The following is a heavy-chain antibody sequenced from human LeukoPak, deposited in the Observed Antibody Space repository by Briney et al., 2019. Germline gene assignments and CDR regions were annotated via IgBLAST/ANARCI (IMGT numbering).Heavy chain of an antibody. D-gene: IGHD3-22*01. CDR2: ISWNSGSI. CDR3: AREGSYDGSTMWYFDY. J-gene: IGHJ4*02. Sequence: GGSLRLSCAASGFTFDDYAMHWVRQAPGKGLEWVSGISWNSGSIAYADSVKGRFTISRDNSKNTLYLQMNSLRAEDTAVYYCAREGSYDGSTMWYFDYWGQGTLVTVSS. V-gene: IGHV3-9*01. CDR1: GFTFDDYA.